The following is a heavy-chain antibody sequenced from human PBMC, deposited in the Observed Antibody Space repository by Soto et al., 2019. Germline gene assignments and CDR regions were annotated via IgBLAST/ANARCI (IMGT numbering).Heavy chain of an antibody. V-gene: IGHV1-2*02. D-gene: IGHD3-3*02. CDR3: GRGRSGQIVIFY. CDR2: IGPESGAT. J-gene: IGHJ4*02. Sequence: ASVKFSCKPSGYTFTGHYIHWVRQAPQQGPEWMGEIGPESGATRYAEKFRGRVTMTMDTSITTVYMELRNLSPDDTAVYYCGRGRSGQIVIFYWGQGTPVTVSS. CDR1: GYTFTGHY.